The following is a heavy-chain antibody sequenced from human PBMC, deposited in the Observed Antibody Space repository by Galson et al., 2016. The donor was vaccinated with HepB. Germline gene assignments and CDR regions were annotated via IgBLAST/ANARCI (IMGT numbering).Heavy chain of an antibody. J-gene: IGHJ4*02. D-gene: IGHD1-26*01. Sequence: SLRLSCAASGFTFSVYGMHWLRQAPGKGLEWVAVIWDDGTNDKYADSVKGRFTISRDNSRNTLYLQLNSLRVEDTAVYYCAGGLGATPLLDYWGQGARVSVAS. CDR3: AGGLGATPLLDY. CDR2: IWDDGTND. V-gene: IGHV3-33*01. CDR1: GFTFSVYG.